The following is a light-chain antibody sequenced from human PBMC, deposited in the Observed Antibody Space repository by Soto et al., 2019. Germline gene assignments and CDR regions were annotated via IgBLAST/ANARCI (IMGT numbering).Light chain of an antibody. J-gene: IGKJ1*01. CDR2: GAS. V-gene: IGKV3-20*01. CDR1: QSVKTF. Sequence: EIVLTQSPATLSLSPGERATLSCRASQSVKTFLVWYQQRPGQPPRILIFGASGRATGIPDRFSGSGSGTDFTLTISRLEPEDFAVYYCQQYGSLSWAFGQGTTVDIK. CDR3: QQYGSLSWA.